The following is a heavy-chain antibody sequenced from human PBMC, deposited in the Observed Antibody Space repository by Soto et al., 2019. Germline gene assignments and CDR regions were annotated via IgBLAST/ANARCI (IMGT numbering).Heavy chain of an antibody. D-gene: IGHD2-2*01. Sequence: VKVSCKASGGTFSSYAISWVRQAPGQGLEWMGGIIPIFGTANYAQKFQGRVTITADESTSTAYMELSSLRSEDTAVYYCATSRDCSSTSCYLYTNPYYYYYGMDVWGQGTTVTVSS. V-gene: IGHV1-69*01. CDR2: IIPIFGTA. CDR1: GGTFSSYA. J-gene: IGHJ6*02. CDR3: ATSRDCSSTSCYLYTNPYYYYYGMDV.